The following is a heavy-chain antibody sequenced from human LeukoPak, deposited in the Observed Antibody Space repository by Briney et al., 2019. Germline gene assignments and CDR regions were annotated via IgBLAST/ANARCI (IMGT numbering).Heavy chain of an antibody. D-gene: IGHD2-8*01. Sequence: TSETLSLTCTVSGGSISSSSYYWGWIRQPPGKGLEWIGSIYYSGSTYYKPSLKSRITISVDKSQNQFSLKVNSLTAADTAVYYCATNGYYCMDVWGKGTTVTVSS. CDR2: IYYSGST. V-gene: IGHV4-39*07. CDR3: ATNGYYCMDV. J-gene: IGHJ6*03. CDR1: GGSISSSSYY.